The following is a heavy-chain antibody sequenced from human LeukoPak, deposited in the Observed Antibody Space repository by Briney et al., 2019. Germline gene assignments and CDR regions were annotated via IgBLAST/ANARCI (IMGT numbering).Heavy chain of an antibody. Sequence: GGSLRLSCAASGFTFSTCGMHWVRQAPGKGLEWVAFIQYDGTNKYYVDSVKGRFTISRDNSKNTPYLQMNSLRADDTAVYYCAKSTPREYCSSTSCYNRYFQHWGQGTLVTVSS. CDR2: IQYDGTNK. CDR3: AKSTPREYCSSTSCYNRYFQH. CDR1: GFTFSTCG. J-gene: IGHJ1*01. V-gene: IGHV3-30*02. D-gene: IGHD2-2*02.